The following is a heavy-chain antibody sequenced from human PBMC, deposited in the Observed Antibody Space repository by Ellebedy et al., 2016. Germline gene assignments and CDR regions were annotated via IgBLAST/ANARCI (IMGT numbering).Heavy chain of an antibody. D-gene: IGHD3-10*01. CDR1: GGSFSGYY. V-gene: IGHV4-34*01. J-gene: IGHJ4*02. CDR3: ARGPYGSGSYRRTFDY. CDR2: INHSGST. Sequence: SETLSLTXAVYGGSFSGYYWSWIRQPPGKGLEWIGEINHSGSTNYNPSLKSRVTISVDTSKNQFSLKLSSVTAADTAVYYCARGPYGSGSYRRTFDYWGQGTLVTVSS.